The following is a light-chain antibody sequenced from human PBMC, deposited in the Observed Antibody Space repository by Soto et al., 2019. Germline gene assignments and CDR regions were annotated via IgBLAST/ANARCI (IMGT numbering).Light chain of an antibody. J-gene: IGKJ3*01. Sequence: DIRVAQLPSSLSASVGDRVTITCRASQAIGNYLAWYQQKPGKVPKLLIYAASTLQSGVPSRFSGSRSGTDVTLTVSSLQPEDVATYYCQKYNGVPLSFGPGTKVEIK. CDR2: AAS. V-gene: IGKV1-27*01. CDR3: QKYNGVPLS. CDR1: QAIGNY.